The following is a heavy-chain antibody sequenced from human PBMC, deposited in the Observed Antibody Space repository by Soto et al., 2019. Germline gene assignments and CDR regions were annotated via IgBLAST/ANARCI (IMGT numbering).Heavy chain of an antibody. Sequence: SVKVSCKASGGTFSSYAISWVRQAPGQRLEWMGGIIPIFGTANYAQKFQGRVTITADESTSTASMELSSLRSEDTAVYYCARGGSMYTYGHSGYLDFWAHGGLVT. CDR2: IIPIFGTA. J-gene: IGHJ4*01. D-gene: IGHD2-8*01. CDR1: GGTFSSYA. CDR3: ARGGSMYTYGHSGYLDF. V-gene: IGHV1-69*13.